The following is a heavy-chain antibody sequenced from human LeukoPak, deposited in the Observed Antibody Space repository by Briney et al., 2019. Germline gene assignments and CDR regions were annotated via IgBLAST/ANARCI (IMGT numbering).Heavy chain of an antibody. J-gene: IGHJ3*02. V-gene: IGHV4-59*08. Sequence: SETLSLTCAVYGGSFSGYYWSWIRQPPGKGLEWIGYIYYSGSTNYNPSLKSRVTISVDTSKNQFSLKLSSVTAADTAVYYCARREADAFDIWGQGTMVTVSS. CDR1: GGSFSGYY. CDR2: IYYSGST. CDR3: ARREADAFDI.